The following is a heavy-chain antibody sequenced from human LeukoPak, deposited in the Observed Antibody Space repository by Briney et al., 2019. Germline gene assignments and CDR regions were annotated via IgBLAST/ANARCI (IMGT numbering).Heavy chain of an antibody. D-gene: IGHD6-13*01. CDR1: GYTFTGYY. CDR2: INPNSGGT. Sequence: ASVKVSCKASGYTFTGYYMHWVRQAPGQGLEWMGWINPNSGGTNYAQKFQGRVTMARDTSISTAYMELSRLRSGDTAVYYCAREDFKFSSSWDPWGQGTLVTVSS. J-gene: IGHJ5*02. CDR3: AREDFKFSSSWDP. V-gene: IGHV1-2*02.